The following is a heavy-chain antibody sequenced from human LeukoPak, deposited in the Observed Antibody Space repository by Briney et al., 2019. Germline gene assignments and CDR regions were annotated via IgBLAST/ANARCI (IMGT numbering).Heavy chain of an antibody. CDR3: AKDQAALGDYDFDY. CDR1: GFTFSSYG. D-gene: IGHD4-17*01. V-gene: IGHV3-30*18. Sequence: GGSLRLSCAASGFTFSSYGMHWVRQAPGKGLDWLAVISSDGSNTHYADSVKGRFTISRDNSKNTLSLQMDSLRADDTAVYYCAKDQAALGDYDFDYWGQGTLVTVSP. J-gene: IGHJ4*02. CDR2: ISSDGSNT.